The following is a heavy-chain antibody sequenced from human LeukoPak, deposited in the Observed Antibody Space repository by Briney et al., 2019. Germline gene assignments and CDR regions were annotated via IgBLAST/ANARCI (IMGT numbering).Heavy chain of an antibody. J-gene: IGHJ5*02. Sequence: ASVKVSCKASGGTFSSYAISWVRQAPGQGLEWMGRIIPILGIANYAQKFQGRVTITADKSTSTAYMELSSLRSEDTAVYYCASTPNWNDASRWFDPWGQGTLVTVSS. CDR2: IIPILGIA. V-gene: IGHV1-69*04. CDR3: ASTPNWNDASRWFDP. CDR1: GGTFSSYA. D-gene: IGHD1-20*01.